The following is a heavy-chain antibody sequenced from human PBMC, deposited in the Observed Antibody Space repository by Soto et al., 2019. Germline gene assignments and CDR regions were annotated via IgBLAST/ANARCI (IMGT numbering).Heavy chain of an antibody. Sequence: GESLKIACNGSGYYVASYWIGWVRQMPGKGLEWMGNIYPGDSDTRYSPPLQGHVTISADKSISTAYLQWTSLKASDTAMYYCARQGNGAEGFDYWGQGTLVTVSS. V-gene: IGHV5-51*01. CDR1: GYYVASYW. CDR3: ARQGNGAEGFDY. D-gene: IGHD4-17*01. J-gene: IGHJ4*02. CDR2: IYPGDSDT.